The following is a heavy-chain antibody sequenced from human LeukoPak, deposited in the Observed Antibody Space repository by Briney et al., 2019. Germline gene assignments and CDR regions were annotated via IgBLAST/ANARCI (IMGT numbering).Heavy chain of an antibody. J-gene: IGHJ4*02. CDR1: GFIVSGNY. D-gene: IGHD5-12*01. Sequence: GGSLTLSCAASGFIVSGNYLSWVRQAPGKGLEWVSVIYSGGDTYSADSVKGRFTTSRDNSKNTVYLQMNRLRSEDTAVYYCVKSGYSSSSDVDYWGQGTLVTVSS. V-gene: IGHV3-66*02. CDR2: IYSGGDT. CDR3: VKSGYSSSSDVDY.